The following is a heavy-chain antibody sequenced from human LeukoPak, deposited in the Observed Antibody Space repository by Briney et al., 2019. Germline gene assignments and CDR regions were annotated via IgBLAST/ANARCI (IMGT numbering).Heavy chain of an antibody. D-gene: IGHD5-24*01. Sequence: GASVKVSCKASGGTFSTYAISWVRQAPGQGLEWMGGTIPIFGTANYAQKFQGRVTITTDESTSTAYMELSSLRSEDTAVYYCARVPPYNNYYYYYMDVWGKGTTVTVSS. CDR1: GGTFSTYA. V-gene: IGHV1-69*05. J-gene: IGHJ6*03. CDR2: TIPIFGTA. CDR3: ARVPPYNNYYYYYMDV.